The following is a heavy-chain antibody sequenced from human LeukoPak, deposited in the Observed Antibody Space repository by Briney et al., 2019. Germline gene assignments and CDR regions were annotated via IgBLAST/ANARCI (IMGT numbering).Heavy chain of an antibody. CDR3: AKPGSRWSSNSDFDC. CDR1: GFSVSSNY. J-gene: IGHJ4*02. D-gene: IGHD6-13*01. Sequence: PGGSLRLSCAASGFSVSSNYMSWVRQAPGKGLEWVSVFYAGGGTFYADSVKGRFTISRDNSKNTLYLQMNSLRAEDTAVYYCAKPGSRWSSNSDFDCWGQGTLVTVSS. CDR2: FYAGGGT. V-gene: IGHV3-53*05.